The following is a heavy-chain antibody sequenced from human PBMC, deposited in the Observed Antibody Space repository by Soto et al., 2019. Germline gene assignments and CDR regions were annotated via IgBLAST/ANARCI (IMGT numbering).Heavy chain of an antibody. D-gene: IGHD4-17*01. CDR3: AAATVITISLDX. V-gene: IGHV4-31*03. CDR1: RGSISSDNYY. J-gene: IGHJ4*02. Sequence: PSETLSLTCTVSRGSISSDNYYWTWIRQHPGRGLEWIGYIYYSGSAYFNPSLKSRVSISLDTSKSQFSLKLSSVTAADTAVYYCAAATVITISLDXWGQGTLVTVSX. CDR2: IYYSGSA.